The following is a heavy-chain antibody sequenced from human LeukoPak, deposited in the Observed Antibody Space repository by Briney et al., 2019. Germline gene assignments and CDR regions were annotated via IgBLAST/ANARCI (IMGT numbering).Heavy chain of an antibody. CDR2: ISSSSSYI. J-gene: IGHJ4*02. V-gene: IGHV3-21*01. CDR1: GFTFSSYS. CDR3: ARDSGSSWREGLNY. D-gene: IGHD6-13*01. Sequence: PGGSLRLSCAASGFTFSSYSMNWVRQAPGKGLEWVSSISSSSSYIYYADSVKGRFTISRDNAKNSLYLQMNSLRAEDTAVYFCARDSGSSWREGLNYWGQGTLVTVSS.